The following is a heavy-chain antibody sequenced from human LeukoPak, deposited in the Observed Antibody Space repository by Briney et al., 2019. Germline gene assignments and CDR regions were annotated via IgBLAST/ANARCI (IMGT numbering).Heavy chain of an antibody. CDR3: ARDDGDIVVVPAAIYENWFDP. J-gene: IGHJ5*02. V-gene: IGHV1-18*01. CDR2: ISAYNGNT. CDR1: GYTFTSYG. Sequence: ASVKVSCKASGYTFTSYGISWVRQAPGQGLEWMGWISAYNGNTNYAQRLQGRVTMTTDTSTSTAYMELRGLRSDDTAVYYCARDDGDIVVVPAAIYENWFDPWGQGTLVTVSS. D-gene: IGHD2-2*02.